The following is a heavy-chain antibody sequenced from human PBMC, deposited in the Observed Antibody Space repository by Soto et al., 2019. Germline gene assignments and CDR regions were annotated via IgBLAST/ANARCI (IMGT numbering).Heavy chain of an antibody. Sequence: QVQLVQPGAEVRKPGASVKVSCKASGDSFRNFDFNWVRQPSGQGLEWIGWMRADSGDTGHAQKFQGRVTMTRDTSMSTAYMELSNLRVEDTAVYYCARYIFGQGFKAWGQGTLVFVSS. D-gene: IGHD3-3*02. CDR3: ARYIFGQGFKA. CDR2: MRADSGDT. J-gene: IGHJ5*02. CDR1: GDSFRNFD. V-gene: IGHV1-8*01.